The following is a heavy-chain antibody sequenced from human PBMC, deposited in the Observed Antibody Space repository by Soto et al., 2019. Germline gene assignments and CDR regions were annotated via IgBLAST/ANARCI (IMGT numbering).Heavy chain of an antibody. D-gene: IGHD1-20*01. CDR2: ISSSSSYI. J-gene: IGHJ4*02. Sequence: EVQLVESGGGLVKPGGSLRLSCAASGFTFSSYSMNWVRQAPGKGLEWVSSISSSSSYIYYADSVKGRFTISRDNAKNSLYLQINSLRAEDTAVYYCARDAGSRITGPPLNYFDYWGQGTLVTVSS. CDR3: ARDAGSRITGPPLNYFDY. V-gene: IGHV3-21*01. CDR1: GFTFSSYS.